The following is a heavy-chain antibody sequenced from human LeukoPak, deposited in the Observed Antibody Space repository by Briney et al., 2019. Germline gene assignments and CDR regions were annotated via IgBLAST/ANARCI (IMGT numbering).Heavy chain of an antibody. CDR3: ARHLEGYNPFDY. V-gene: IGHV5-51*01. J-gene: IGHJ4*02. CDR2: INPGNSDI. CDR1: GYSFSSYW. Sequence: KVGESLKISCKGSGYSFSSYWIAWVRQMPGKGLEYMGIINPGNSDIRYSPSFQGQVTISADKSISTAYLEWSSLKASDTAMYYCARHLEGYNPFDYWGQGTPVTVSS. D-gene: IGHD5-24*01.